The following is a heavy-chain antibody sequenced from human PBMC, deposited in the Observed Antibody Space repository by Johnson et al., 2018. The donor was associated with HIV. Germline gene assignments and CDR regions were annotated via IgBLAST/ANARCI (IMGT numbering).Heavy chain of an antibody. CDR1: GFTFSYYS. CDR3: TTGLMSAFDM. D-gene: IGHD1-1*01. V-gene: IGHV3-30-3*01. J-gene: IGHJ3*02. Sequence: QVQLVESGGGLVQPGGSLTLSCAASGFTFSYYSMHWVRQAPGKGLEWVAVISHDGSNKYYADSVRGRFTISRDKSRNTLYLQMNSLRVEDTAVYYCTTGLMSAFDMWGQGTMVTVSS. CDR2: ISHDGSNK.